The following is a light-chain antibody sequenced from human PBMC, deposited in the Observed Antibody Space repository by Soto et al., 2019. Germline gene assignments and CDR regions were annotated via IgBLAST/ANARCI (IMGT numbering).Light chain of an antibody. J-gene: IGKJ1*01. CDR2: DAS. CDR3: LHSYTYPLK. V-gene: IGKV1-5*01. Sequence: DIQMTQSPSTLSASVGDRVSITCRASQRIGSWLAWYQQKPGKVPKLLIYDASTLISGVPSRFSGPGSRTELTLSIASLQPDDFATYYCLHSYTYPLKFCQGTKV. CDR1: QRIGSW.